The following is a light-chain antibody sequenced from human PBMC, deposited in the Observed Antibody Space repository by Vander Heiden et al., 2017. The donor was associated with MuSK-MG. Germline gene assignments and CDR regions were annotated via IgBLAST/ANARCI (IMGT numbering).Light chain of an antibody. CDR1: QSISSW. CDR3: QQYNSYSRT. Sequence: DIHIIQSPSTLSASVGDRVTITCRASQSISSWLAWYQQKPGKAPKLLIYQASSLESGVPSRFSGSGSGTEFTLTISSLQPDDFATYYCQQYNSYSRTFGQGTKVEIK. J-gene: IGKJ1*01. CDR2: QAS. V-gene: IGKV1-5*03.